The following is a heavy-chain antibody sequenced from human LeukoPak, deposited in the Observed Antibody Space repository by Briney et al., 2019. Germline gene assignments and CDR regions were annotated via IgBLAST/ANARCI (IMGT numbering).Heavy chain of an antibody. J-gene: IGHJ3*02. CDR1: GYTFTGYY. D-gene: IGHD6-13*01. CDR2: ISPNSGGT. CDR3: AREYGVAAAFGAFDI. V-gene: IGHV1-2*02. Sequence: ASVKVSCKASGYTFTGYYIHWVRQAPGQGLEWMGWISPNSGGTNSAQEFQGRVTITRDTSASTAYMELSSLRSEDMAVYYCAREYGVAAAFGAFDIWGQGTMVTVSS.